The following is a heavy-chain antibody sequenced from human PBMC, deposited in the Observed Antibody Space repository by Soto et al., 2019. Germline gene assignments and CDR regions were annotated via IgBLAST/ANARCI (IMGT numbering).Heavy chain of an antibody. Sequence: PSETLSLTCTVSGGSISSYYWSWIRQPPGKGLEWIGYIYYSGSTNYNPSLKSRVTISVDTSKNQFSLKLSSVTAADTAVYYCARRTPELWFGELLNYYYYMDVWGKGTTVTVSS. CDR3: ARRTPELWFGELLNYYYYMDV. CDR2: IYYSGST. D-gene: IGHD3-10*01. V-gene: IGHV4-59*08. J-gene: IGHJ6*03. CDR1: GGSISSYY.